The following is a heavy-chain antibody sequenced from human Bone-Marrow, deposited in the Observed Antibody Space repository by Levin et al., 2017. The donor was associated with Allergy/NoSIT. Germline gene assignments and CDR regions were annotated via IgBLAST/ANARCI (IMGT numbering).Heavy chain of an antibody. V-gene: IGHV3-49*03. Sequence: QSGGSLRLSCTASGFTFGDYAMSWFRQAPGKGLEWVGFIRSKAYGGTTEYAASVKGRFTISRDDSKSIAYLQMNSLKTEDTAVYYCTSPGGSIAVAGLSDHNWFDPWGQGTLVTVSS. J-gene: IGHJ5*02. CDR2: IRSKAYGGTT. CDR1: GFTFGDYA. CDR3: TSPGGSIAVAGLSDHNWFDP. D-gene: IGHD6-19*01.